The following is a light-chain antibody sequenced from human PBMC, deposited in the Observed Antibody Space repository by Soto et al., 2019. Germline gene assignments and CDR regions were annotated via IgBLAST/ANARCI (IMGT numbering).Light chain of an antibody. V-gene: IGKV1-27*01. CDR1: QGINNY. Sequence: DIQMTQSPSSLSASVGDRVTITCRASQGINNYLAWYQQKPGKVPKLLIYAASTLQPGVPSRFSGSGSGTDFTLTISSLEPEDSAVYYCQQRHMWPITFGQGTRLEIK. J-gene: IGKJ5*01. CDR2: AAS. CDR3: QQRHMWPIT.